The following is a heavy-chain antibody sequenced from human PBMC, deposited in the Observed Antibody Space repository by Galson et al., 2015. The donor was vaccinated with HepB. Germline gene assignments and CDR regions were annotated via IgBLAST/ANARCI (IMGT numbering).Heavy chain of an antibody. Sequence: SLRLSCAASGFTFSSYSMNWVRQAPGKGLEWVSSISSSSSYIYYADSVKGRFTISRDNAKNSLYLQMNSLRAEDTAVYYCAGDSASSPFGMDVWGKGTTVTVSS. CDR1: GFTFSSYS. D-gene: IGHD2-2*01. J-gene: IGHJ6*04. V-gene: IGHV3-21*01. CDR2: ISSSSSYI. CDR3: AGDSASSPFGMDV.